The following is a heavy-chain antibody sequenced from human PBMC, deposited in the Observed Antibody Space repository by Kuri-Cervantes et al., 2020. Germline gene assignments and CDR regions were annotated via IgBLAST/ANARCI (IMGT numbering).Heavy chain of an antibody. CDR3: SRYRAYSSGWPYDY. V-gene: IGHV3-49*04. J-gene: IGHJ4*02. CDR1: GFIVSSNY. D-gene: IGHD6-19*01. Sequence: GGSLRLSCAASGFIVSSNYMSWVRQAPGKGLGWVGFIRSKAYGGTTEYAASVKGRFTISRDDSKSIAYLQMNSLKTEDTAVYYCSRYRAYSSGWPYDYWGQGTLVTVSS. CDR2: IRSKAYGGTT.